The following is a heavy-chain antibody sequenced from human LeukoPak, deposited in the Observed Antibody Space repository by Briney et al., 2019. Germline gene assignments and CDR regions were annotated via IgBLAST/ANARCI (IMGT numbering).Heavy chain of an antibody. J-gene: IGHJ6*02. CDR1: GFIFNQYV. CDR3: AREGNYGDYQDYYYGMDV. V-gene: IGHV3-30-3*01. CDR2: ISYDGSNK. D-gene: IGHD4-17*01. Sequence: GGSLRLSCTASGFIFNQYVMHWVRQAPGKGLKWVAVISYDGSNKYYADSVKGRFTISRDNSKNTLYLQMNSLRAEDTAVYYCAREGNYGDYQDYYYGMDVWGQGTTVTVSS.